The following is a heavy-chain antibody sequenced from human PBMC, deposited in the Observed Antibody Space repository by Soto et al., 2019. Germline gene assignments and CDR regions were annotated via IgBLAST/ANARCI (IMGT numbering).Heavy chain of an antibody. CDR2: INPNSGGT. V-gene: IGHV1-2*02. D-gene: IGHD2-15*01. Sequence: VASVKVSCKASVYTFTGYYMHWVRQAPGQGPEWMGWINPNSGGTNYAQKFQGRVTMTRDTSISTAYMELSRLRSDDTAVYYCARVPLPYGMDVWGQGTTVTVSS. CDR3: ARVPLPYGMDV. CDR1: VYTFTGYY. J-gene: IGHJ6*02.